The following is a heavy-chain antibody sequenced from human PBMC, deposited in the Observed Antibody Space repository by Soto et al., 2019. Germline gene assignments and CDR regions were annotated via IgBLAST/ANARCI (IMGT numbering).Heavy chain of an antibody. D-gene: IGHD3-22*01. CDR3: ARKDYYDSSGYYFDWFDP. J-gene: IGHJ5*02. CDR2: IHSSGST. CDR1: GGSINSGGDY. Sequence: QVQLQESGPGLVKPSQTLSLTCNVSGGSINSGGDYWSWIRQHPGKSLEWIGHIHSSGSTYYNPSLQSRVTISVDTSKTQFYLRLSSVTAADTAVYYCARKDYYDSSGYYFDWFDPWGQGTLVTVSS. V-gene: IGHV4-31*03.